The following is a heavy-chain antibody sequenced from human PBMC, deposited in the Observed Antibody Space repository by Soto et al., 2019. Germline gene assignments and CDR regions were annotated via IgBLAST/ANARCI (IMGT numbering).Heavy chain of an antibody. CDR3: ARDDSFDHRNIN. V-gene: IGHV3-30-3*01. Sequence: GGSLRLSCAASGFTFSSYAMHWVRQAPGKGLEWVAVISYDGSNKYYADSVKGRFTISRDNSKNTLYLQMNSLRAEDTAVYYCARDDSFDHRNINWGQGTLVTVSS. CDR1: GFTFSSYA. D-gene: IGHD3-22*01. CDR2: ISYDGSNK. J-gene: IGHJ4*02.